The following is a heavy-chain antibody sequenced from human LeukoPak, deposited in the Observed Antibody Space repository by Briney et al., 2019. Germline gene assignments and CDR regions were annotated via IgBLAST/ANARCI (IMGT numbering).Heavy chain of an antibody. V-gene: IGHV4-59*01. Sequence: PSETLSLTCTVSGGSISSYYWSWIRQPPGKGLEWIGYIYYSGSTNYNPSLKSRVTISVDTSKNQFSLKLSSVTAADTAVYYCARQEMATTLSFGYWGQGTLVTVSS. CDR2: IYYSGST. CDR1: GGSISSYY. CDR3: ARQEMATTLSFGY. J-gene: IGHJ4*02. D-gene: IGHD5-24*01.